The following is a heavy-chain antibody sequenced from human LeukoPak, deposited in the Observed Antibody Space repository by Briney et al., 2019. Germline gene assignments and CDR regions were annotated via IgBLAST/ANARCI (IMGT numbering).Heavy chain of an antibody. CDR3: AKVLGGYCSSTCCYDDY. CDR2: ISSSSSTI. CDR1: GFTFSSYS. Sequence: GGSLRLSCAASGFTFSSYSMNWVRQAPGKGLEWVSYISSSSSTIYYADSVKGRFTISRDNAKNSLYLQMNSLRAEDTAVYYCAKVLGGYCSSTCCYDDYWGQGTLVTVSS. J-gene: IGHJ4*02. D-gene: IGHD2-2*01. V-gene: IGHV3-48*04.